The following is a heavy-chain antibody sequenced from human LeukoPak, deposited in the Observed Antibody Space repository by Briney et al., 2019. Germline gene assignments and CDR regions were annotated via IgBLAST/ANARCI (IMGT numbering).Heavy chain of an antibody. V-gene: IGHV3-23*01. J-gene: IGHJ4*02. CDR3: AKDDRHYYDSSVVDY. Sequence: PGGSLRLSCAASGFTFSSYAMSWVRQAPGKGLEWVSAISGSGGSTYYADSVKGRFTISRDNSKNTLYLQMNSLRAEDTAVYYCAKDDRHYYDSSVVDYWGQGTLVTVSS. CDR1: GFTFSSYA. CDR2: ISGSGGST. D-gene: IGHD3-22*01.